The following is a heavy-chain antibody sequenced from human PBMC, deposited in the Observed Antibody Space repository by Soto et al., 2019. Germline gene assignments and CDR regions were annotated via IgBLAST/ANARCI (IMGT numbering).Heavy chain of an antibody. D-gene: IGHD6-6*01. Sequence: GASVKVSCKGSGGTFSSDAINWLRQAPGQGLEWMGGIIPIFGTANYAQKFQGRVTITADESTSTAYMELSSLRSEDTAVYYCARVPYSSSLYYYYGMDVWGQGTTVTV. CDR1: GGTFSSDA. V-gene: IGHV1-69*01. CDR2: IIPIFGTA. J-gene: IGHJ6*02. CDR3: ARVPYSSSLYYYYGMDV.